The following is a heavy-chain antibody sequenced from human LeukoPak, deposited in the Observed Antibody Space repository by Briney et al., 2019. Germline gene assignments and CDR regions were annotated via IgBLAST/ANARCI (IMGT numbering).Heavy chain of an antibody. CDR2: INWNGGST. V-gene: IGHV3-20*04. D-gene: IGHD6-6*01. CDR3: ARVSSSSSFDY. Sequence: GGSLRLSCAASGFTFDDYGMSWVRQAPGKGLEWVSGINWNGGSTGYADSVKGRLTISRDNAKNSLYLQMNSLRAEDTALYYCARVSSSSSFDYWGQGTLVTVSS. J-gene: IGHJ4*02. CDR1: GFTFDDYG.